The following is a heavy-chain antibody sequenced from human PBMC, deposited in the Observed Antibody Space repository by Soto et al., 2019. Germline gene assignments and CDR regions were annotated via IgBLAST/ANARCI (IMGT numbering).Heavy chain of an antibody. Sequence: SETLSLTCTVSGGSISSGGYYWSWIRQHPGKGLEWIGYIYYSGSTYYNPSLKSRVTISVDTSKNQFSLKLSSVTAADTAVYYCARDGYKGTKADYWGQGNLVTVSS. CDR3: ARDGYKGTKADY. CDR1: GGSISSGGYY. D-gene: IGHD5-12*01. CDR2: IYYSGST. J-gene: IGHJ4*02. V-gene: IGHV4-31*03.